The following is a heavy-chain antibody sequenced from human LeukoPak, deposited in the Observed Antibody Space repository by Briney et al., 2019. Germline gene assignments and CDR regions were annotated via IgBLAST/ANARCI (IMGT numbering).Heavy chain of an antibody. V-gene: IGHV1-18*01. J-gene: IGHJ4*02. CDR3: ARALTGIAAAGTGY. Sequence: ASVKVSCKASGYTFTSYGISWVRQAPGQGLEWMGWISAYNGNTNYAQKLQGRVTMTTDTSTSTAYMELRSLRSDDTAVYYCARALTGIAAAGTGYWGQGTLVTVSS. D-gene: IGHD6-13*01. CDR1: GYTFTSYG. CDR2: ISAYNGNT.